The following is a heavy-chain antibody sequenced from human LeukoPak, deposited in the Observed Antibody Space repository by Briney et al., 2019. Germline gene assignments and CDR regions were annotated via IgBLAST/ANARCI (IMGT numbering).Heavy chain of an antibody. CDR3: ARGIGSSRGGRPDYFDY. J-gene: IGHJ4*02. CDR2: ISGTGGST. CDR1: GFTFSSNA. V-gene: IGHV3-23*01. D-gene: IGHD6-13*01. Sequence: GGSLRLSCVASGFTFSSNAMSWVRQAPGKGLEWVSAISGTGGSTYYADSVKGRFTISRDNSKNTLYLQMNSLRAEDTAVYYCARGIGSSRGGRPDYFDYWGQGTLVTVSS.